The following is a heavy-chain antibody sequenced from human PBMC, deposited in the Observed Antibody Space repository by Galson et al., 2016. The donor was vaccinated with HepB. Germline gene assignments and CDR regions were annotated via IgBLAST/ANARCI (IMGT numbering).Heavy chain of an antibody. CDR2: LSPDGTDK. V-gene: IGHV3-7*01. Sequence: SLRLSCAASGFTFNDYWMTWVRQAPGKGLEWVANLSPDGTDKRYAGSVKGRFTISSDNPNNSVFLQMSSLRAEDTALYYCARVLYRGTYSLVGRHNHFDYWGQGTLVTVSS. CDR1: GFTFNDYW. CDR3: ARVLYRGTYSLVGRHNHFDY. J-gene: IGHJ4*02. D-gene: IGHD1-26*01.